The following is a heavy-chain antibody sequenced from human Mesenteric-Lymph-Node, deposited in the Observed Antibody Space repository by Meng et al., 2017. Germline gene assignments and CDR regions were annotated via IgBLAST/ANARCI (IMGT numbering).Heavy chain of an antibody. Sequence: GASLKISCAASGFTFSSYAMSWVRQAPGKGLEWVSGISGSGGSTYYADSVKGRLTISRDNSKNTLYLEMNSLRAEDTAVYYCASIMSRIAGATGRADYWGQGTPVTVSS. D-gene: IGHD1-26*01. J-gene: IGHJ4*02. CDR1: GFTFSSYA. V-gene: IGHV3-23*01. CDR2: ISGSGGST. CDR3: ASIMSRIAGATGRADY.